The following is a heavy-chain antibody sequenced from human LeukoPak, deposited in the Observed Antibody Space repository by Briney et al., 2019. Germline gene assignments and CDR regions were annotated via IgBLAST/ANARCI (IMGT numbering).Heavy chain of an antibody. CDR3: ARRGGLNRGYWYFDL. V-gene: IGHV4-59*01. Sequence: PSETLSLTCAVYGGSFSGYYWSWIRQPPGKGLEWIGYIYYTGTTTYNPSLKSRVTISVDTSKNQFSLKLSSVTAADTAVYYCARRGGLNRGYWYFDLWGRGTLVTVSS. CDR1: GGSFSGYY. J-gene: IGHJ2*01. CDR2: IYYTGTT. D-gene: IGHD3-16*01.